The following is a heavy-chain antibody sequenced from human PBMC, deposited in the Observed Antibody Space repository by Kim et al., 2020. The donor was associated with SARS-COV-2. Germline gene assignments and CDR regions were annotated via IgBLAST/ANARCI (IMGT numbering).Heavy chain of an antibody. D-gene: IGHD3-10*01. CDR1: GFTFSSYG. Sequence: GGSLRLSCAASGFTFSSYGMHWVRQAPGKGLEWVAVIWYDGSNKYYADSVKGRFTISRDNSKNTLYLQMNSLRAEDTAVYYCARELGFGESSGGDAFDIWGPGTMGTVSS. V-gene: IGHV3-33*01. CDR2: IWYDGSNK. CDR3: ARELGFGESSGGDAFDI. J-gene: IGHJ3*02.